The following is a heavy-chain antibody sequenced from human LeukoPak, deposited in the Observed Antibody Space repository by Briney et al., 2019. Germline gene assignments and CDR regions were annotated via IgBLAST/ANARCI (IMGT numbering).Heavy chain of an antibody. CDR1: GFSLFSYS. Sequence: GGSLRLSCVASGFSLFSYSINWVRQAPGKGLEWVSSISGNTSYIYYADSVKGRFTISRDNAKNSLYLQMNSLSAEDTAMYYCARVRGPTSVVGGGSSDYWGQGTLVTVSS. J-gene: IGHJ4*02. CDR2: ISGNTSYI. CDR3: ARVRGPTSVVGGGSSDY. V-gene: IGHV3-21*03. D-gene: IGHD1-26*01.